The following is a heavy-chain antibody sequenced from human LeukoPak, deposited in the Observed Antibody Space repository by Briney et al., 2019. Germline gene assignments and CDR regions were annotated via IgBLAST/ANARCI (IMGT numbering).Heavy chain of an antibody. CDR2: IKSKLDGETA. V-gene: IGHV3-15*01. CDR1: GFTFINAW. Sequence: GGSLRLSCAASGFTFINAWMTWVRQVPGKGLEWVGRIKSKLDGETAEFAAPVSGRFTISRDDSKDMMFLQMDSLKTEDTAVYYCVTARRNANGYFPFDYWGQGALVAVS. J-gene: IGHJ4*02. CDR3: VTARRNANGYFPFDY. D-gene: IGHD5-24*01.